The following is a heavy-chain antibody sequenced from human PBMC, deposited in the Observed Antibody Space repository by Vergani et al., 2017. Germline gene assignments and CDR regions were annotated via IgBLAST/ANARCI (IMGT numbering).Heavy chain of an antibody. CDR2: IHPSDSDT. Sequence: EVQLVQSGAEVKKPGESLKISCQISGYSFTNYWIGWVRQMPGKGLGWMGIIHPSDSDTRYSPSFQGQVTISVDKSIGTAYLPRSSLRASDSAMYYCARLYGRDSSGSKYCDYWGQGTLVTVSS. CDR3: ARLYGRDSSGSKYCDY. V-gene: IGHV5-51*01. J-gene: IGHJ4*02. CDR1: GYSFTNYW. D-gene: IGHD3-22*01.